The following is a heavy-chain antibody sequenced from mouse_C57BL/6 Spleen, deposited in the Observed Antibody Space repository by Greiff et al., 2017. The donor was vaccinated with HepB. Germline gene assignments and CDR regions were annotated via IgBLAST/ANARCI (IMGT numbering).Heavy chain of an antibody. Sequence: EVKVEESGGGLVKPGGSLKLSCAASGFTFSSYAMSWVRQTPEKRLEWVATISDGGSYTYYPDNVKGRFTISRDNAKNNLYLQMSHLKSEDTAMYYCAREGRFAYWGQGTLVTVSA. CDR1: GFTFSSYA. J-gene: IGHJ3*01. V-gene: IGHV5-4*01. CDR2: ISDGGSYT. CDR3: AREGRFAY.